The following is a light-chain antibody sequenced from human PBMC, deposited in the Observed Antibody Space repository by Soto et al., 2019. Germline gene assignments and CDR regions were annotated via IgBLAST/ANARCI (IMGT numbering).Light chain of an antibody. J-gene: IGKJ1*01. V-gene: IGKV1-5*01. Sequence: DIQMTQSPSTLSASVGDRVTITCRASHYSTTWLAWYQQEPGKAPNLLIYDASSLKSGVPSRFSGTGSGTEFTLTISSLQPDDFATYYCQQYNTYPCTFGQGTKVEMK. CDR2: DAS. CDR1: HYSTTW. CDR3: QQYNTYPCT.